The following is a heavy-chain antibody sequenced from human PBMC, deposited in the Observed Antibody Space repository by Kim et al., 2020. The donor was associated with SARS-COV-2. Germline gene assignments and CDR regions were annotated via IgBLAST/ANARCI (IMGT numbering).Heavy chain of an antibody. J-gene: IGHJ4*02. V-gene: IGHV4-34*01. D-gene: IGHD6-6*01. CDR3: ARAIAGREFDY. Sequence: TTYKPSLKSRVTISVDMSNKQFSLKLSSVTAADTAVYYCARAIAGREFDYWGQGTLVTVSS. CDR2: T.